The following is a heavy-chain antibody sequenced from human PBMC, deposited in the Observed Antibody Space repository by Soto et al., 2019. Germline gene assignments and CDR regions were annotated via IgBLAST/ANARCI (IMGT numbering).Heavy chain of an antibody. Sequence: SETLSLTCPFSGFSVRSGSYYWSWIRQPPGKGLEWIGYIYYSGSTNYNPSLKSRVTISVDTSKNQFSLKVGSVTAADTAVYYCARDTLQLRVYEWWSFDSWGQGTLVTVSS. CDR1: GFSVRSGSYY. CDR3: ARDTLQLRVYEWWSFDS. J-gene: IGHJ4*02. CDR2: IYYSGST. D-gene: IGHD2-15*01. V-gene: IGHV4-61*01.